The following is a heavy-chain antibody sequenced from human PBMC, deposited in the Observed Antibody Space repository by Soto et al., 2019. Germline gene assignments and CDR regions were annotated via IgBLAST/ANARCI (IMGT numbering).Heavy chain of an antibody. CDR2: IIPIFGTA. CDR1: GGTFSSYA. D-gene: IGHD3-3*01. V-gene: IGHV1-69*06. Sequence: SVKVPCKASGGTFSSYAISWVRQAPGQGLEWMGGIIPIFGTANYAQKFQGRVTITADKSTSTAYMELSSLRSEDTAVYYCASGGASYDFWSGYQTDYWGQGTLVTVSS. CDR3: ASGGASYDFWSGYQTDY. J-gene: IGHJ4*02.